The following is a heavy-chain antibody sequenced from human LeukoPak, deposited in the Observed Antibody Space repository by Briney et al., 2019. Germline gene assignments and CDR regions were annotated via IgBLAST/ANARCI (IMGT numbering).Heavy chain of an antibody. CDR2: ISSSGSGGNT. J-gene: IGHJ6*02. D-gene: IGHD3-22*01. CDR1: GVTLSSYA. V-gene: IGHV3-23*01. Sequence: GGSLRLSCAASGVTLSSYAMSWARQAPGKGLEWVSGISSSGSGGNTYYADSVKGRFTISRDNSKNTLYLQMNSLRAEDTAVYYCARDPTYYYDSSGLPSYYYYYGMDVWGQGTTVTVSS. CDR3: ARDPTYYYDSSGLPSYYYYYGMDV.